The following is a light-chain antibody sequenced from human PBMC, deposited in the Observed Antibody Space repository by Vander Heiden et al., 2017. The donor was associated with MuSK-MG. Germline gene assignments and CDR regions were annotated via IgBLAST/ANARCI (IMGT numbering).Light chain of an antibody. V-gene: IGLV3-19*01. CDR1: SLRSYY. J-gene: IGLJ2*01. Sequence: SSELTQDPAVSVALGQTVRITCQGDSLRSYYASWYQQKPGQAPVLVSYVKNNRPSGIPDRFSGSSSGNTASLTTTGAQAEDEADEDGNSRDSSGNQLRGVFGGGTKLTVL. CDR2: VKN. CDR3: NSRDSSGNQLRGV.